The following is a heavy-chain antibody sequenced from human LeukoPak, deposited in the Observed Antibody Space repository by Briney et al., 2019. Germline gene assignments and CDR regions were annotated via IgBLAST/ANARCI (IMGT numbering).Heavy chain of an antibody. Sequence: PGGPLRLSCAASGFTFRTYTLSGVRQAPGKGLEWVSSISSSSTYIYYADSVKGRFTISRDNAKSSLYLQMNSLRAEDTAVYYCSRERSPKCSGGSCYLDCWGQGTLVTVSS. CDR3: SRERSPKCSGGSCYLDC. V-gene: IGHV3-21*01. D-gene: IGHD2-15*01. CDR2: ISSSSTYI. J-gene: IGHJ4*02. CDR1: GFTFRTYT.